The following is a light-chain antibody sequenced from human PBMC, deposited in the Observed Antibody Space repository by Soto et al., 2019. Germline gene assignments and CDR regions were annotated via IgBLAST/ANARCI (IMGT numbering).Light chain of an antibody. Sequence: DIQMTPSPSSLSASVGDRVTITGRASQTIINYLNWYQHKPGTAPKLLIYAASSLQSGVPSRFSGSGSGTDFTLTISSLQPEDFATYYCQQSYSTPRTFGQGTKVDI. V-gene: IGKV1-39*01. CDR3: QQSYSTPRT. J-gene: IGKJ1*01. CDR1: QTIINY. CDR2: AAS.